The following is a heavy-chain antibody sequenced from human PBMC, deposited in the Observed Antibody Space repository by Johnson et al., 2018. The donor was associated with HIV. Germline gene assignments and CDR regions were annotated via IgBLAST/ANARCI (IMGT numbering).Heavy chain of an antibody. D-gene: IGHD3-3*01. CDR1: GITFSSYA. Sequence: QVQLVESGGGVVQPGRSLRLSCAASGITFSSYAMHWVRQAPGKGLEWVAVISYDGNNKYYADSVKGRFTISRDNSKNALYLQMNSLRTEDTAMYYCAKTIFGVVSDALDIWGQGTMVIVSS. CDR2: ISYDGNNK. J-gene: IGHJ3*02. V-gene: IGHV3-30*18. CDR3: AKTIFGVVSDALDI.